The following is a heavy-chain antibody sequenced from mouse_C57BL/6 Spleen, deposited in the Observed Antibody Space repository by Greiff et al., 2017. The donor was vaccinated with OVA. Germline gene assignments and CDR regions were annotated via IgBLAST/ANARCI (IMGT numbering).Heavy chain of an antibody. CDR1: GYTFTSYW. CDR3: ARRGDYDGSDY. J-gene: IGHJ2*01. Sequence: VQLQQPGAELVKPGASVKLSCKASGYTFTSYWMHWVKQRPGQGLEWIGMIHPNSGSTNYNEKFKSKATLTVDKSSSTAYMQLSSLTSEDSAVYYCARRGDYDGSDYWGQGTTLTVSS. CDR2: IHPNSGST. V-gene: IGHV1-64*01. D-gene: IGHD2-4*01.